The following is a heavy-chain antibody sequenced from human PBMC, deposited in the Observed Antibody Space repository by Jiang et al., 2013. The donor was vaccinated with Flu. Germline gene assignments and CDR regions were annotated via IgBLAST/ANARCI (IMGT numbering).Heavy chain of an antibody. CDR2: ISAYNGNT. CDR1: GGTFSSYA. Sequence: CKASGGTFSSYAISWVRQAPGQGLEWMGWISAYNGNTNYAQKLQGRVTMTTDTSTSTAYMELRSLRSDDTAVYYCARDNGYYYGSGSYPRPYYFDYWGQGTLVTVSS. CDR3: ARDNGYYYGSGSYPRPYYFDY. V-gene: IGHV1-18*01. D-gene: IGHD3-10*01. J-gene: IGHJ4*02.